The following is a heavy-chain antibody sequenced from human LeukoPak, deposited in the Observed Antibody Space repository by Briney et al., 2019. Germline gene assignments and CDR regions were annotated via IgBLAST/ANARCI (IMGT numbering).Heavy chain of an antibody. Sequence: NSSETLSLTCTVSGGSISSYYWSWIRQPPGKGLEWIGYIYYSGSTNYNPSLKSRVTISVDTSKNQFSLKLSSVTAADTAVYYCARGRGGYNGDYFDYWGQGTLVTVSS. CDR3: ARGRGGYNGDYFDY. CDR2: IYYSGST. V-gene: IGHV4-59*01. D-gene: IGHD5-24*01. J-gene: IGHJ4*02. CDR1: GGSISSYY.